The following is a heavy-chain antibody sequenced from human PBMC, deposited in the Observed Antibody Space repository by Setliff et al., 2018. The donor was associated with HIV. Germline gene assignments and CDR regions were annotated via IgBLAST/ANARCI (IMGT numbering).Heavy chain of an antibody. Sequence: SVKVSCKASGGTFSDFRITWVRQAPGQGLEWMGEITPFVGITNYAQKFQGRVTISADESTATAYIELSSLTSQDTAVYYCARDKGIREAASLDYWGQGALVTVSS. J-gene: IGHJ4*02. V-gene: IGHV1-69*10. CDR2: ITPFVGIT. D-gene: IGHD6-13*01. CDR1: GGTFSDFR. CDR3: ARDKGIREAASLDY.